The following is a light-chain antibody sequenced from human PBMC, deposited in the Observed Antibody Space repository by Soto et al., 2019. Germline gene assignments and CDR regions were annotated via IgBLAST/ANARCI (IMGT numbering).Light chain of an antibody. V-gene: IGKV3-11*01. CDR2: DAS. J-gene: IGKJ1*01. CDR1: QSVSSY. Sequence: EIVMTQSPATLSVSPGERATLSCRASQSVSSYLAWYQQKPGQAPRLLIYDASNRATGIPARFSGSGSGTDFTLTISSLEHEDFAVYYCQQRSNWTWTFGQGTKVDIK. CDR3: QQRSNWTWT.